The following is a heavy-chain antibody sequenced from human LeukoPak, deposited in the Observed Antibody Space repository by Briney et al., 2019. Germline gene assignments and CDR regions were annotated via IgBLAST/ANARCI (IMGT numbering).Heavy chain of an antibody. Sequence: SETLPLTCAVYGGSFSGYYWSWIRQPPGKGLEWIGEINHSGSTNYNPSLKSRVTISVVTSKNQFSLKLDSVTAADTAVYYCARDRDYGHFDYWGQGTLVTVSS. V-gene: IGHV4-34*01. CDR3: ARDRDYGHFDY. D-gene: IGHD4-17*01. CDR1: GGSFSGYY. J-gene: IGHJ4*02. CDR2: INHSGST.